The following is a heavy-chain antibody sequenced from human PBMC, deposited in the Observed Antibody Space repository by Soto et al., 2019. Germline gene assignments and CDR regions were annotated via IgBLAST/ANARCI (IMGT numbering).Heavy chain of an antibody. Sequence: QVQLVESGGGLVKPGGSLRLWCASSGFPFSDHYMSWIRRSPGKGLEFLSYISPGTTYKNYADSVKGRFTISRDNAKSSLYLQLNGLRAEDTAVYFCSRGGGGGLFDLWGQGTFVTVSS. CDR2: ISPGTTYK. J-gene: IGHJ4*02. D-gene: IGHD2-21*01. CDR3: SRGGGGGLFDL. CDR1: GFPFSDHY. V-gene: IGHV3-11*06.